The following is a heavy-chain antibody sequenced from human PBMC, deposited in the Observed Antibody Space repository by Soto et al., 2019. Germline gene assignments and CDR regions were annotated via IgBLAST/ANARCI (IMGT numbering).Heavy chain of an antibody. CDR2: MNNDGSSI. V-gene: IGHV3-74*01. CDR3: ARARGTAALHY. D-gene: IGHD1-7*01. Sequence: PGGSLRLSCAASKFTFSNSWIHWVRQAPGKGLVWVSRMNNDGSSISYADSMKGRFTISRDNAKNTLYLQMNSLRVEDTAVYYCARARGTAALHYWGQGTLVSGSS. J-gene: IGHJ4*02. CDR1: KFTFSNSW.